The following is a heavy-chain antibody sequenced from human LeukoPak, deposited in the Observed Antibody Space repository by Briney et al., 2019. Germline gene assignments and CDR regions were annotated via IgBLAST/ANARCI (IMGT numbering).Heavy chain of an antibody. J-gene: IGHJ4*02. CDR3: ARLIAAAGGGAPDY. D-gene: IGHD6-13*01. V-gene: IGHV4-38-2*02. CDR2: IYYSGST. Sequence: SETLSLTCTASGYSISSGYYWGWIRQPPGKGLEWIGSIYYSGSTYYNPSLKSRVTISVDTSKNQFSLKLSSVTAADTAVYYCARLIAAAGGGAPDYWGQGTLVTVSS. CDR1: GYSISSGYY.